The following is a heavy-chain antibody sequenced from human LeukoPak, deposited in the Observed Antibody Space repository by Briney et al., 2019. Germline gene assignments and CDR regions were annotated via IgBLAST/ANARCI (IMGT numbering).Heavy chain of an antibody. CDR1: GFAFSSFS. Sequence: PGGSLRLSCAASGFAFSSFSMNWVRQAPGKGLEWVSYISGDSSTIYYADSVKGRFTIPRDSAKNSLYLQMSSLRDEDTAVYYCARDLHSGAYTFDYWGQGTLVTVSS. D-gene: IGHD1-26*01. CDR3: ARDLHSGAYTFDY. V-gene: IGHV3-48*02. CDR2: ISGDSSTI. J-gene: IGHJ4*02.